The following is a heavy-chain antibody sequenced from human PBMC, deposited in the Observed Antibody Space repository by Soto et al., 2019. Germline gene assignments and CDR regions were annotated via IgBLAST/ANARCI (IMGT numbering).Heavy chain of an antibody. Sequence: PGESLKISCKGSGYSFTSYWIGWVRQMPGKGLEWMGIIYPGDSDTRYSPSFQGQVTISADKSISTAYLQWSSLKASDTAMYYCARRGIAARRGYYYYGMDVWGQGTTVTVSS. CDR1: GYSFTSYW. D-gene: IGHD6-6*01. J-gene: IGHJ6*02. CDR3: ARRGIAARRGYYYYGMDV. CDR2: IYPGDSDT. V-gene: IGHV5-51*01.